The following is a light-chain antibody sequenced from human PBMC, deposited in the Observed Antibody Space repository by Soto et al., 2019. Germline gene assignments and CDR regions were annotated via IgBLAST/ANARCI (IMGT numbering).Light chain of an antibody. CDR3: CSYAGSSTFVL. J-gene: IGLJ3*02. CDR2: EGS. CDR1: SSDVGTYNL. Sequence: QPVLTQPASVSGSPGQSITISCTGTSSDVGTYNLVSWYQQHPGKAPKLMIYEGSKRPSGDSNRFSGSKSGNTASLTISGLQAEDEADYYCCSYAGSSTFVLFGGGTKLTVL. V-gene: IGLV2-23*01.